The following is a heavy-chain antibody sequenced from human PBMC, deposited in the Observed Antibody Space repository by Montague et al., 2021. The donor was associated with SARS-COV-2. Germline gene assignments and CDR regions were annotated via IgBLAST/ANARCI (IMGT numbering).Heavy chain of an antibody. CDR2: IDWDGDK. Sequence: PALVKPTQTLTLTCTFSGFSLRTAGTCVSWIRQPPGKAPQWLARIDWDGDKYYSRTLETRVSISTDTAKTQVVLTMTNVDPMDTATYYCARLSGVAPRCYSARRAAWGQ. CDR3: ARLSGVAPRCYSARRAA. V-gene: IGHV2-70*11. D-gene: IGHD2-15*01. J-gene: IGHJ5*02. CDR1: GFSLRTAGTC.